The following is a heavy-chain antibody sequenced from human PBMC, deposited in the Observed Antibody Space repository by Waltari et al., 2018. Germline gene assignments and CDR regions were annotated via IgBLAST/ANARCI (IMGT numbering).Heavy chain of an antibody. Sequence: QVQLVQSGAEVKKPGSSVKVSCKASGYTFTSYGISWVSQAPGQGLEWMGWISAYNGNTNYAQKRQGRVTMPTDTSTSTASMELRSLRSDDTAVYYCARDSATVTTSFDYWGQGTLVTVSS. D-gene: IGHD4-17*01. CDR2: ISAYNGNT. V-gene: IGHV1-18*01. J-gene: IGHJ4*02. CDR1: GYTFTSYG. CDR3: ARDSATVTTSFDY.